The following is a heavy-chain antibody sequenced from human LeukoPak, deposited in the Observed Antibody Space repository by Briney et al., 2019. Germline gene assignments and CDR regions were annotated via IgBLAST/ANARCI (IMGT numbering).Heavy chain of an antibody. CDR1: GGSFSGYY. CDR3: ARGPGWLLGWFDS. D-gene: IGHD1-26*01. Sequence: SETLSLTCAASGGSFSGYYWSWIRQPPGKGLEWIWDINRSGSTTYNPSLQSRVTISVDKSKNQFYLQLSSVNAADTAVYYCARGPGWLLGWFDSWGQGTLVTVSS. J-gene: IGHJ5*01. V-gene: IGHV4-34*01. CDR2: INRSGST.